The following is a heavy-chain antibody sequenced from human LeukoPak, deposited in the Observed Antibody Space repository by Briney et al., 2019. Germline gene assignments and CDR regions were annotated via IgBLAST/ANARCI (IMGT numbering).Heavy chain of an antibody. CDR3: ARGRNDITY. CDR2: IYTSGST. CDR1: GGSISSGFYY. Sequence: PSETLSLTCTVSGGSISSGFYYWIWIRPPAGKGLEWIGRIYTSGSTNYNPSLKSRVTISLDTSRNQFSLKLSSVTAADTAVYFCARGRNDITYWGEEPRVTVSS. V-gene: IGHV4-61*02. J-gene: IGHJ4*02. D-gene: IGHD1-1*01.